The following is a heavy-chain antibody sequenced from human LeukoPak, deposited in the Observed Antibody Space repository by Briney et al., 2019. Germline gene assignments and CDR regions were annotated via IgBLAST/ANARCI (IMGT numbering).Heavy chain of an antibody. CDR1: GGSISSGGYY. D-gene: IGHD4-11*01. CDR3: ARALDYSNYVATFDY. CDR2: IYHSGST. J-gene: IGHJ4*02. Sequence: SETLSLTCTVSGGSISSGGYYWSWIRQPPGKGMEWIGYIYHSGSTYYNPSLKSRVTISVDRSKNQFSLKLSSVTAADTAVYYCARALDYSNYVATFDYWGQGTLVTVSS. V-gene: IGHV4-30-2*01.